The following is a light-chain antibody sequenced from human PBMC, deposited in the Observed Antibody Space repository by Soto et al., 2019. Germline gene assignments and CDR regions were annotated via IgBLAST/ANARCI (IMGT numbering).Light chain of an antibody. Sequence: EIVLTQSPGTLSFSPGDRATLSCRASQSFSSSYLAWYQQKPGQAPRLLIYGASSRATGIPDRFSGSGSGTDFTLTISRLEPEDFAVYYCQQYGSSPITFGQGTRWRL. J-gene: IGKJ5*01. CDR2: GAS. CDR1: QSFSSSY. V-gene: IGKV3-20*01. CDR3: QQYGSSPIT.